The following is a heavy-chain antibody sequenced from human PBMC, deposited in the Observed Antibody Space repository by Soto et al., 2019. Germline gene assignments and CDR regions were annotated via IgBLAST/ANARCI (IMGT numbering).Heavy chain of an antibody. J-gene: IGHJ6*02. CDR3: ARGSAAGVDYGMDV. CDR2: IYPSGGT. Sequence: LTCTVSGGSISSYYWSWIRQPAGKGLEWIGRIYPSGGTNYNPSLKSRVTMSVDTSKKRFSLRLSSVTAADTAVYYCARGSAAGVDYGMDVWGQGTSVTVSS. V-gene: IGHV4-4*07. D-gene: IGHD6-13*01. CDR1: GGSISSYY.